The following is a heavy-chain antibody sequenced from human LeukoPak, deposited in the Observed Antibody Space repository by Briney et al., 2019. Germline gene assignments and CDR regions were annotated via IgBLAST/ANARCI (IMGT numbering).Heavy chain of an antibody. J-gene: IGHJ3*02. D-gene: IGHD6-13*01. CDR1: GFTFSSYP. CDR2: ISYDGSNQ. CDR3: AKIAAAGYDAFDI. V-gene: IGHV3-30*04. Sequence: PGGSLRLSCAASGFTFSSYPMHWVRQAPGKGLEWVIGISYDGSNQYYADSVKGRFTISRDNAKNSLYLRMNSLRAEDTALYYCAKIAAAGYDAFDIWGQGTMVTVSS.